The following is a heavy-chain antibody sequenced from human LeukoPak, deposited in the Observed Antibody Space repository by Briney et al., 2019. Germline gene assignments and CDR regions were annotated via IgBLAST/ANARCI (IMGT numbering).Heavy chain of an antibody. Sequence: SQTLSLTCTVSGGSISSGGYYWSWIRQHPGKGLEWIGYIYYSGSTYYNPSLKSRVTISVDTSKNQFSLKLSSVTAADTAVYYCARALNEASGSYYSTYYFDYWGQGTLVTVSS. V-gene: IGHV4-31*03. CDR1: GGSISSGGYY. D-gene: IGHD3-10*01. CDR3: ARALNEASGSYYSTYYFDY. CDR2: IYYSGST. J-gene: IGHJ4*02.